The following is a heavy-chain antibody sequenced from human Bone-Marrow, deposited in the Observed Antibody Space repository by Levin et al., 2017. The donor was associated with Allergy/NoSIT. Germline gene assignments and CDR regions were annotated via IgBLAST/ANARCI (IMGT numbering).Heavy chain of an antibody. D-gene: IGHD6-13*01. CDR3: ARDRGYYFDS. CDR1: GGSISTYY. Sequence: NASETLSLTCTVSGGSISTYYWSWIRQPPGKGLEWIGYIYYSGSTKYNPSLKSRVTISLDTSKNQFSLKLTSVTAADTAVYHCARDRGYYFDSWGQGTLVTVSS. CDR2: IYYSGST. V-gene: IGHV4-59*01. J-gene: IGHJ4*02.